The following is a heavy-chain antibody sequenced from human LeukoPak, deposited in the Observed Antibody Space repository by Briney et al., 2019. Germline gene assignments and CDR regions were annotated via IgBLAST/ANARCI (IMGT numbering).Heavy chain of an antibody. V-gene: IGHV3-15*01. J-gene: IGHJ4*02. CDR3: TTSGTPFQY. D-gene: IGHD3-10*01. Sequence: PGGSLRLSRAASGFTFNNAWMSWVRLAPGKGREWVGRIKNEDDGGTTDYAAPVKGRFTISRDDSKNMLYLQMNSLKTEDTAVYYCTTSGTPFQYWGQGTLVTVSS. CDR2: IKNEDDGGTT. CDR1: GFTFNNAW.